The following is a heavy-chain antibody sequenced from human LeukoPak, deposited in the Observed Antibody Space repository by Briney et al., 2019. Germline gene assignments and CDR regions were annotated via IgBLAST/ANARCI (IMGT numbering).Heavy chain of an antibody. D-gene: IGHD3-22*01. J-gene: IGHJ4*02. CDR3: ARDRKMYYYDSSCYSY. V-gene: IGHV1-69*13. Sequence: ASVKVSCKASGGTFSSYAINWVRQAPGQGLEWMGGVIPIFATANYAQKFQGRVTITADESTSTAYMELSSLRSEDTAVYYCARDRKMYYYDSSCYSYWGQGTLVTVSS. CDR1: GGTFSSYA. CDR2: VIPIFATA.